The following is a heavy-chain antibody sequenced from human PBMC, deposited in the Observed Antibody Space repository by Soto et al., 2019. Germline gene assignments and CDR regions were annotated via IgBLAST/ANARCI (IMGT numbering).Heavy chain of an antibody. J-gene: IGHJ5*02. CDR1: GFTFSSYS. Sequence: PXGSLRLSCSASGFTFSSYSMNWVRQAPGKGLDWVSSISSSSSYIYYADSVKGRFTISRDNAKNSLYLQMNSLRAEDTAVYYCARDLRKATPVTWFRSNWFDHWGQGTLVTVSS. V-gene: IGHV3-21*01. D-gene: IGHD2-15*01. CDR2: ISSSSSYI. CDR3: ARDLRKATPVTWFRSNWFDH.